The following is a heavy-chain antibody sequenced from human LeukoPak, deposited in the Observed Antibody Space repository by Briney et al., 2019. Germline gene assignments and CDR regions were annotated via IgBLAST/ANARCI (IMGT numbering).Heavy chain of an antibody. J-gene: IGHJ4*02. CDR2: INPNSGGT. Sequence: ALVKVSCKASGYTFTGYYMHWVRQAPGQGLEWMGWINPNSGGTNYAQKFQGRVTMTRDTSISTAYMELSRLRSDDTAVYYCARETWYYDSSGYPHYFDYWGQGTLVTVSS. CDR3: ARETWYYDSSGYPHYFDY. D-gene: IGHD3-22*01. V-gene: IGHV1-2*02. CDR1: GYTFTGYY.